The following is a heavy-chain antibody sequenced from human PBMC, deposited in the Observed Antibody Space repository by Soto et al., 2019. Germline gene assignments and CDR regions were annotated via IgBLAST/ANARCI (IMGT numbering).Heavy chain of an antibody. CDR1: GFTFDDYA. V-gene: IGHV3-9*01. J-gene: IGHJ4*02. D-gene: IGHD6-6*01. CDR2: INWNSGSI. CDR3: AKGEYSRSLGIDY. Sequence: PGGSLRLSCAASGFTFDDYAMHWVRQAPGKGLEWVSSINWNSGSIGYADSVKGRFTISRDNAKNSLYLQMNSLRAEDTALYYCAKGEYSRSLGIDYWGQGTLVTVSS.